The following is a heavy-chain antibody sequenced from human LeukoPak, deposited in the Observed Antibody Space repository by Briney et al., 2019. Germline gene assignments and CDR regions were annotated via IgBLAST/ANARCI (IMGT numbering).Heavy chain of an antibody. CDR3: ARAPMGAAALY. CDR1: GYTFTNFD. CDR2: MNLVSGNA. J-gene: IGHJ4*02. V-gene: IGHV1-8*01. Sequence: ASVKVSCKASGYTFTNFDINWVRQAPGQGLEWMGWMNLVSGNAGSAQKFQGRITLTRDTSINTAYMELSSLRSDDTAFYYCARAPMGAAALYWGQGTLVTVSS. D-gene: IGHD6-13*01.